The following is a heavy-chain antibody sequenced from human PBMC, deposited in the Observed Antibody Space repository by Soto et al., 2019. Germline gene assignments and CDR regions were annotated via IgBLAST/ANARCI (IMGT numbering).Heavy chain of an antibody. CDR2: IYYSGST. J-gene: IGHJ6*02. CDR1: GGSITNNLYH. V-gene: IGHV4-39*07. CDR3: ARGIEGWYQGRYYYGMDV. D-gene: IGHD6-19*01. Sequence: SETLSLTCTVSGGSITNNLYHWGWIRQPPGKGLEWIGSIYYSGSTNYNPSLKSRVTISVDTSKNQFSLKLSSVTAADTAVYYCARGIEGWYQGRYYYGMDVWGQGTTVTVSS.